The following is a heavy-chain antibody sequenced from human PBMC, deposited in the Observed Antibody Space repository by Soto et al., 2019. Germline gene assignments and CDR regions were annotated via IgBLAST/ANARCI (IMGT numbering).Heavy chain of an antibody. CDR2: FDPEDGET. V-gene: IGHV1-24*01. J-gene: IGHJ5*02. Sequence: ASVKVSCKVSGYTLTELSMHWVRQAPGKGLEWMGGFDPEDGETIYAQKFQGRVTMTEDTSTDTAYMELSSLRSEDTAVYYCATVTYDYIWWPYRSTGRWFYPWG. D-gene: IGHD3-16*02. CDR1: GYTLTELS. CDR3: ATVTYDYIWWPYRSTGRWFYP.